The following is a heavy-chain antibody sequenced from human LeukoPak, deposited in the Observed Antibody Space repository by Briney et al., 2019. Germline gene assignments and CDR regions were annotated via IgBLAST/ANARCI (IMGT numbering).Heavy chain of an antibody. Sequence: GWSLRLSCAASGFTFSSYAMSWVRQAPGKGLEWVSAISGSGGSTYYADSVKGRFTISRDNSKNTLYLQMNSLRAEDTAVYYCAKTGLGPPIYYYGSGEFQHWGQGTLVTVSS. V-gene: IGHV3-23*01. J-gene: IGHJ1*01. CDR3: AKTGLGPPIYYYGSGEFQH. D-gene: IGHD3-10*01. CDR1: GFTFSSYA. CDR2: ISGSGGST.